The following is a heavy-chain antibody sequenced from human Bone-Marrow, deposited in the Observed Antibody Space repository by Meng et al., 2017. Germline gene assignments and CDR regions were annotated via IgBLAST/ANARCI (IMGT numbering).Heavy chain of an antibody. CDR3: ARDHYSSGWYGVLGY. CDR1: GFTFSSYG. V-gene: IGHV3-30*19. D-gene: IGHD6-19*01. CDR2: ISYDGSNK. Sequence: GESLKISCAASGFTFSSYGMHWVRQAPGKGLEWVAVISYDGSNKYYADSVKGRFTISRDNSKNTLYLQMNSLRAEDTAVYYCARDHYSSGWYGVLGYWGQGTLVTVSS. J-gene: IGHJ4*02.